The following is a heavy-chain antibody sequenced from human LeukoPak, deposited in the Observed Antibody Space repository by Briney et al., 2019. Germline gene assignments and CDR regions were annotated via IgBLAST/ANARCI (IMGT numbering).Heavy chain of an antibody. CDR1: GYTFTGYY. CDR3: ARSPIAVAGTRGWFDP. J-gene: IGHJ5*02. D-gene: IGHD6-19*01. V-gene: IGHV1-2*04. CDR2: INPNSGGT. Sequence: GASVKVSCKASGYTFTGYYMHWVRQAPGQGLEWMGWINPNSGGTNYAQKFQGWVTMTRDTSISTAYMELSRLRSDDTAVYYCARSPIAVAGTRGWFDPWGQGTLVTVSS.